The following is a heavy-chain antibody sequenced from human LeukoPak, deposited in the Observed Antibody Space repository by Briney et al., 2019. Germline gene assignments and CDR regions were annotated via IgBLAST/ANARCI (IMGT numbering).Heavy chain of an antibody. Sequence: PGGSLRLSCAASGFTFSSYAMYWVRQAPGKGLEWVAVISYDGSDKFYADSVKGRFTISRDSSKNTLYLQMNSLRPEDTAVYYCAKDLWWFGEYDAFDIWGQGTMVTVSS. V-gene: IGHV3-30*04. CDR3: AKDLWWFGEYDAFDI. D-gene: IGHD3-10*01. CDR2: ISYDGSDK. CDR1: GFTFSSYA. J-gene: IGHJ3*02.